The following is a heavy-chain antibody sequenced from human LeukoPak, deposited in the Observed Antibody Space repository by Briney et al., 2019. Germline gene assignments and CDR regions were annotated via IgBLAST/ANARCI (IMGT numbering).Heavy chain of an antibody. J-gene: IGHJ6*03. CDR2: IIPIFGTA. CDR1: GGTLSSYA. CDR3: ARGRGGKYCSGGSCYSYDYYYYYMDV. V-gene: IGHV1-69*06. D-gene: IGHD2-15*01. Sequence: SVKVSCKASGGTLSSYAISWVRQAPGQGLEWMGGIIPIFGTANYAQKFQGRVTITADKSTSTANMELSSLRSEDTAVYYCARGRGGKYCSGGSCYSYDYYYYYMDVWGKGTTVTVSS.